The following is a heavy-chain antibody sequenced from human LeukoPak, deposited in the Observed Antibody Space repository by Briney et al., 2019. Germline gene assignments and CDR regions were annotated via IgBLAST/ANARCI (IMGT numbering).Heavy chain of an antibody. J-gene: IGHJ3*02. CDR3: ARSIVGATPPYAFDI. V-gene: IGHV1-2*02. CDR1: GYTFTSYA. D-gene: IGHD1-26*01. CDR2: INPNSGGT. Sequence: ASVKVSCKASGYTFTSYAMNWVRQAPGQGLEWMGWINPNSGGTNYAQKFQGRVTMTRDTSISTAYMELSRLRSDDTSVYYCARSIVGATPPYAFDIWGQGTMVTVSS.